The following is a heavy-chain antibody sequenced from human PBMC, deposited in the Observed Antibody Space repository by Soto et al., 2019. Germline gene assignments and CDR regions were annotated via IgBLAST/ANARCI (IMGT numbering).Heavy chain of an antibody. J-gene: IGHJ4*02. V-gene: IGHV4-31*03. CDR3: AREMNYYDTSGDSYFDS. CDR1: GGSINSVTYH. CDR2: IYYSGST. Sequence: SETLSLTCTVSGGSINSVTYHWSWIRQHPGKGLEWIGYIYYSGSTFYNPSLKSRLTISVDTSKNQFSLRLSSVTAADTAVYYCAREMNYYDTSGDSYFDSWGQGTLVTVSS. D-gene: IGHD3-22*01.